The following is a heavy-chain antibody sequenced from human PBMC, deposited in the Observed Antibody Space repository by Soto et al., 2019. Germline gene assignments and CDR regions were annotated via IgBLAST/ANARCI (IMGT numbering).Heavy chain of an antibody. V-gene: IGHV4-59*01. D-gene: IGHD6-19*01. J-gene: IGHJ3*02. CDR3: ARQQWLVLNAFDI. CDR2: IYYSGST. CDR1: GGSISSYY. Sequence: PSETLSLTCPVSGGSISSYYWSWIRQPPGKGLEWIGYIYYSGSTNYNPSLKSRVTISVDTSKSQFSLKLSSVTAADTAVYYCARQQWLVLNAFDIWGQGTMVTVSS.